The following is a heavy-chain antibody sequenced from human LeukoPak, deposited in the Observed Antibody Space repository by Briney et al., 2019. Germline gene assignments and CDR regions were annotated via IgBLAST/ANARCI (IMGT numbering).Heavy chain of an antibody. V-gene: IGHV3-7*01. CDR1: GFTFSSYR. CDR3: ATDRDNSNWQKRFDS. J-gene: IGHJ4*02. D-gene: IGHD4-11*01. CDR2: INQDASEI. Sequence: GGSLRLSCAASGFTFSSYRMSWVRQAPGKGLEWVGNINQDASEINYVDSVRGRFTISRDNAKNSLHLQMNSLRAEDSAVYYCATDRDNSNWQKRFDSWGQGTLVTVSS.